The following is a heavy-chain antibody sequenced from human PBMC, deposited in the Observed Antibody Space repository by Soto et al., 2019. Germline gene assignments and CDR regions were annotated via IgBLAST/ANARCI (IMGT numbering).Heavy chain of an antibody. CDR2: ISVGGGST. Sequence: PGGSLRLSCAASGFTFSSYAMNWVRQAPGKGLEWVSSISVGGGSTYYADSVKGRFTVSRDNSNNILYLQMNSLRAADTAVYYCAKESGPRKPFDFWGQGTLVTVSS. J-gene: IGHJ4*01. V-gene: IGHV3-23*01. CDR3: AKESGPRKPFDF. CDR1: GFTFSSYA.